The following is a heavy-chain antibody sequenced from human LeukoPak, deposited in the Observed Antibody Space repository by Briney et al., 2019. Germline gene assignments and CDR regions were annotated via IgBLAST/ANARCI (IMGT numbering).Heavy chain of an antibody. J-gene: IGHJ4*02. V-gene: IGHV3-30*18. D-gene: IGHD5-12*01. CDR3: AKDGSYSGYDYVFDY. CDR2: ISYDGSNK. CDR1: GFTFSSYW. Sequence: GGSLRLSCAASGFTFSSYWMSWVRQAPGKGLEWVAVISYDGSNKYYADSVKGRFTISRDNSKNTLYLQMNSLRAEDTAVYYCAKDGSYSGYDYVFDYWGQGTLVTVSS.